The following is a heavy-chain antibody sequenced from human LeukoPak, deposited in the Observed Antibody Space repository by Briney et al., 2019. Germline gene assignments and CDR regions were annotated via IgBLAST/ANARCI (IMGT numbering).Heavy chain of an antibody. CDR1: GFTFSTYA. J-gene: IGHJ6*02. CDR2: LNHDGGST. D-gene: IGHD1-26*01. CDR3: AGGVRERLGAAIDHYYYALHV. Sequence: GGSLRLSCATSGFTFSTYAMSWVRQAPGKGLEWVSALNHDGGSTYYADSVKGRFTIFRDNSKNTLYLQISSLRVEDTAVYYCAGGVRERLGAAIDHYYYALHVWGRGTMVTVSS. V-gene: IGHV3-23*01.